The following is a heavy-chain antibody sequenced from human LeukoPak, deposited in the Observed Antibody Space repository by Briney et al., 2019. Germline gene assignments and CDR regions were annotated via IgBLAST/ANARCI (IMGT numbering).Heavy chain of an antibody. CDR1: GGSISSYY. Sequence: SETLSLTCTVSGGSISSYYWSWIRQPPGKGPEWIGYIYYSGSTNYNPSLKSRVTISVDTSKNQFSLKLSSVTAADTAAYYCARSSSGSYFEEDEWDWFDPWGQGTLVTVSS. CDR3: ARSSSGSYFEEDEWDWFDP. D-gene: IGHD1-26*01. V-gene: IGHV4-59*01. CDR2: IYYSGST. J-gene: IGHJ5*02.